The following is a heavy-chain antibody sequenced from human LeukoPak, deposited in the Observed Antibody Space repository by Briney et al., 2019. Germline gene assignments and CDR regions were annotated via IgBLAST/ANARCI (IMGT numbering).Heavy chain of an antibody. J-gene: IGHJ6*02. CDR3: AKGLFHCSSTSCYVDYYYYGMDV. Sequence: GGSLRLSCAASGFTFSSYAMSWVRQAPGKGLEWVSAISGSGGSTYYADSVKGRFTISRDNSKNTLYLQMNSLRAEDTAVYYCAKGLFHCSSTSCYVDYYYYGMDVWGQGTTVTVSS. CDR1: GFTFSSYA. V-gene: IGHV3-23*01. D-gene: IGHD2-2*01. CDR2: ISGSGGST.